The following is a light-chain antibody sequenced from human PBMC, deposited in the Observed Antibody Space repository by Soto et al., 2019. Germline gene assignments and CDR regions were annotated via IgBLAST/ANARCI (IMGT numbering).Light chain of an antibody. J-gene: IGLJ1*01. CDR1: SSNIGNNY. CDR2: DNN. CDR3: GTWDSSLSAGYV. Sequence: QSVLTRPPSVSAAPGQKVTISCSGSSSNIGNNYVSWYQQLPGTAPKLLIYDNNKRPSGIPDRCSGSKSGTSATLGITGLQTGDEADYYCGTWDSSLSAGYVFGTGTKLTVL. V-gene: IGLV1-51*01.